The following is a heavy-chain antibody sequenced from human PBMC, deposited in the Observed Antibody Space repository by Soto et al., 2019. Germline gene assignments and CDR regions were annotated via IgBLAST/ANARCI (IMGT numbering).Heavy chain of an antibody. D-gene: IGHD6-19*01. V-gene: IGHV3-30*18. J-gene: IGHJ4*02. CDR2: ISHDGSNK. CDR1: GFTFSTYG. CDR3: ANGYRSGWYSFDY. Sequence: QVQLVESGGGVIQPGRSLKLSCGASGFTFSTYGMHWVRQAPGKGLEWVAVISHDGSNKYYADSVKGRFTISRDNSKNTLYLQMNSLKPADTAVYYCANGYRSGWYSFDYWGQGTLVTVSS.